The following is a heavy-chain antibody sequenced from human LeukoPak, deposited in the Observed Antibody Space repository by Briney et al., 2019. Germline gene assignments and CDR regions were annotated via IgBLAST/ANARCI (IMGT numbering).Heavy chain of an antibody. CDR1: GLTFNTYW. V-gene: IGHV3-7*01. J-gene: IGHJ4*02. CDR3: GGFGYEAAVDL. CDR2: IKPDESET. D-gene: IGHD6-13*01. Sequence: PGGSLRLSCAASGLTFNTYWMTWVRQAPGKGLEWVANIKPDESETYYVNTVKGRFTISRDNAKNLLYLQMNSLRGEGTAVYYCGGFGYEAAVDLWGQGTLVTVSS.